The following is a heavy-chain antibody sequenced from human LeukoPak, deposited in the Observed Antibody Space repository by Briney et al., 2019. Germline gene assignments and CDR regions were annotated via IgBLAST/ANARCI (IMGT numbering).Heavy chain of an antibody. Sequence: GGSLRLSCAGSGFTFSSYAMHWVRQAPGKGLEWVAVISYDGSNKYYADSVKGRFTISRDNSKNTLYLQMNSLRAEDTAVYYCAKTYYDSSGYYYDDPLDYWGQGTLVTVSS. D-gene: IGHD3-22*01. V-gene: IGHV3-30*04. J-gene: IGHJ4*02. CDR3: AKTYYDSSGYYYDDPLDY. CDR1: GFTFSSYA. CDR2: ISYDGSNK.